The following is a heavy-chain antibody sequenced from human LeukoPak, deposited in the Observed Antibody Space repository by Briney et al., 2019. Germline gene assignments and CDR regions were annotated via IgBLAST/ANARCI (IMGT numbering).Heavy chain of an antibody. Sequence: ASVTVSCTASGYTFTSYGISWVRQAPGQGLEWMGWISAYNGNTNYAQKLQGRVIMTTDTSTSTAYMELRSLRSDDTAVYYCARDPDFWSGENWFDPWGQGTLVTVSS. CDR3: ARDPDFWSGENWFDP. V-gene: IGHV1-18*01. D-gene: IGHD3-3*01. J-gene: IGHJ5*02. CDR1: GYTFTSYG. CDR2: ISAYNGNT.